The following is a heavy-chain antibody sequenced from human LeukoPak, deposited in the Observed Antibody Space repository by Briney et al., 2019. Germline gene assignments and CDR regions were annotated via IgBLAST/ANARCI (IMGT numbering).Heavy chain of an antibody. D-gene: IGHD2-8*01. V-gene: IGHV1-18*01. CDR2: ISAYNGNTNT. CDR3: ATYCTYGVCPRGFFDY. Sequence: GASVKVSCKASGYTFTSYGISWVRQAPGQGLEWMGWISAYNGNTNTNYAQKFQGRVTMTTDTSTSTAYMELSSLRSDDTAVYYCATYCTYGVCPRGFFDYWGQGTLVTVSS. CDR1: GYTFTSYG. J-gene: IGHJ4*02.